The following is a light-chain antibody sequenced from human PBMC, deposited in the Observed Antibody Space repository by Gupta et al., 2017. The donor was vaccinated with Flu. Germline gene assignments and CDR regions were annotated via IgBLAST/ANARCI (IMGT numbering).Light chain of an antibody. Sequence: IVITQSPASLSVSLGERATINCKSSQSSLDSSNDKNYLAWYQQKPGQPPKLLIYWASTRESGVPDRFSGSGSGTDFTLTINNLQAEDVAVYYCLQADNAPRTFGEGTKVEIK. CDR1: QSSLDSSNDKNY. CDR3: LQADNAPRT. V-gene: IGKV4-1*01. CDR2: WAS. J-gene: IGKJ4*02.